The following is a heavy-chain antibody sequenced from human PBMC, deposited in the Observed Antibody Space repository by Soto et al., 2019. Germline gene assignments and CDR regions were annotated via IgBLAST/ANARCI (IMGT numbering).Heavy chain of an antibody. J-gene: IGHJ3*01. V-gene: IGHV3-21*01. CDR1: GFTFSSYT. Sequence: EVQLVESGGGLVKPGGSLRLSCAASGFTFSSYTMNWVRQAPGKGLEWVSSISSSSGYIYYADSVKGRFTISRDNAKNSLYPPMNSLRAEDTAGYYCAREALGQQYIGSYDGWGQWTMVTVYS. CDR2: ISSSSGYI. D-gene: IGHD1-26*01. CDR3: AREALGQQYIGSYDG.